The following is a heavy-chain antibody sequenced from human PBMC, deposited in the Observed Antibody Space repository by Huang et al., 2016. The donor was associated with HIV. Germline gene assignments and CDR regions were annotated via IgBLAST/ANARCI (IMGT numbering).Heavy chain of an antibody. CDR1: GYSFTNDW. D-gene: IGHD2-21*02. V-gene: IGHV5-51*03. J-gene: IGHJ4*02. CDR3: ARSEVLVTAVPFDH. CDR2: IDPADSDT. Sequence: EVQLVQSEAEVKKPGESLKISCRGSGYSFTNDWIGWVRQRPGEGPEWMGVIDPADSDTRYSPSFQGQVTLSADKSTRTAYLQWSSLQASDTAIYYCARSEVLVTAVPFDHWGQGTLVTVSS.